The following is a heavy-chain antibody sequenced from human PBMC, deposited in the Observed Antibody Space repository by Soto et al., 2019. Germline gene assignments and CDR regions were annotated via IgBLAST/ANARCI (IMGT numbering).Heavy chain of an antibody. CDR3: AKDKSTGEYSYYRYMDV. J-gene: IGHJ6*03. V-gene: IGHV3-9*01. CDR1: GFNFENYA. CDR2: ISWNSGPL. D-gene: IGHD4-17*01. Sequence: EVLLVESGGGLVQPDRPLRLSCAASGFNFENYAMHWVRQAPGKGLEWVSGISWNSGPLYYAGSVRGRFTISRDNGKNSLYLEMHSLRPDDTALYFCAKDKSTGEYSYYRYMDVWGRGTTVIVSS.